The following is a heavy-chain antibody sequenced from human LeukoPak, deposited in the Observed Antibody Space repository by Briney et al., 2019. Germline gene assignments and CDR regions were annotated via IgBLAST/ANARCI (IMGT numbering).Heavy chain of an antibody. Sequence: GGSLRLSCAASGFTFSSYAMSWVRQAPGKGLEWVSDISGGGGITYYAESVTGRFTISRGNSKNTLHLQMNSLRTEDTAVYYCAKLAGGGSYHPPDSWGQGTLVTVSS. CDR1: GFTFSSYA. CDR2: ISGGGGIT. D-gene: IGHD1-26*01. J-gene: IGHJ4*02. CDR3: AKLAGGGSYHPPDS. V-gene: IGHV3-23*01.